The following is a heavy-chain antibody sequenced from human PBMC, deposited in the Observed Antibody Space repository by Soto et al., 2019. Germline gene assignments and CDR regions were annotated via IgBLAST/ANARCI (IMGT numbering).Heavy chain of an antibody. Sequence: QVQLQESGPGLVKPSGTLSLTCAVSGGSISSSNWWSWVRQTPGKGQEWIGEIYPSGSTNYNTSLKSRVAISVDRSKNQFSLKRSSVSAADTAVYYCARERAFGESSPGYYYYGMDVWGQGTTVTVSS. CDR3: ARERAFGESSPGYYYYGMDV. V-gene: IGHV4-4*02. CDR1: GGSISSSNW. J-gene: IGHJ6*02. D-gene: IGHD3-10*01. CDR2: IYPSGST.